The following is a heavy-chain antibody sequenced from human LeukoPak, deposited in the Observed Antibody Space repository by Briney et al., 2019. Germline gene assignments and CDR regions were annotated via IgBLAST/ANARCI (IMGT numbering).Heavy chain of an antibody. V-gene: IGHV4-59*01. CDR2: IYYSGST. J-gene: IGHJ4*02. D-gene: IGHD1-26*01. CDR1: GGSFSSYY. Sequence: SETLSLTCSVSGGSFSSYYWSWIRQPPGKGLEWIGYIYYSGSTNYNPSLKSRVTISLDTSKNQFSLKLSSVTAADTAVYYCARGGRGSSYFDYWGQGTLVTVSS. CDR3: ARGGRGSSYFDY.